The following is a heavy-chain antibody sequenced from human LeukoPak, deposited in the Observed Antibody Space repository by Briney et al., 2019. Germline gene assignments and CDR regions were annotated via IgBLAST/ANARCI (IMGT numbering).Heavy chain of an antibody. CDR1: GFSFSSYG. J-gene: IGHJ3*02. D-gene: IGHD5-12*01. CDR3: AKDNSGWPEDAFDI. V-gene: IGHV3-30*18. CDR2: ISYDGSNK. Sequence: PGGSLRLSCAASGFSFSSYGMHWVRQAPGKGLEWVAVISYDGSNKYYADSVKGRFTISRDNSKNTLYLQMNSLRAEDTAVYYCAKDNSGWPEDAFDIWGQGTMVTVSS.